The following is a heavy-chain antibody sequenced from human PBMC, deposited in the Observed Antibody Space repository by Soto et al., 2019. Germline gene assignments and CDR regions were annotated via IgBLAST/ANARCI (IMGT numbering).Heavy chain of an antibody. CDR3: ARDLDRLHLDY. V-gene: IGHV3-30-3*01. J-gene: IGHJ4*02. D-gene: IGHD4-4*01. Sequence: PGGSLRLSCAASGFTFSSYAMHWVRQAPGKGLEWVAVISYDGSNKYYADSVKGRFTISRDNSKNTLYLQMNSLRAEDTAVYYCARDLDRLHLDYWGQGTLVTVSS. CDR1: GFTFSSYA. CDR2: ISYDGSNK.